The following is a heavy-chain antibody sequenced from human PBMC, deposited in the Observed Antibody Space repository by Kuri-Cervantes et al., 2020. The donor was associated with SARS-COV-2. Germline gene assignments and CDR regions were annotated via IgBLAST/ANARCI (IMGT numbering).Heavy chain of an antibody. CDR2: IIPILGIA. CDR3: AKGWQQLGDY. CDR1: GGTFSSYA. D-gene: IGHD6-13*01. Sequence: SVKVSCKASGGTFSSYAISWVRQAPGQGLEWMGRIIPILGIANYAQKFQGRVTITADKSTSTAYMELNSLRAEDTAVYYCAKGWQQLGDYWGQGTLVTVSS. V-gene: IGHV1-69*04. J-gene: IGHJ4*02.